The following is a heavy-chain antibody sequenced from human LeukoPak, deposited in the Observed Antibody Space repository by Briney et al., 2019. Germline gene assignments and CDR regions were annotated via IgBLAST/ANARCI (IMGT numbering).Heavy chain of an antibody. J-gene: IGHJ4*02. Sequence: GGSLRLSCAVSGFTFSTYSMNWVRQASGRGLEWVSGITDSGRKTYYADSVKGRFSISRDNSKNTVYLQMSDLRAEDTAVYYCAKITKATTPNYWGQGTLVTVSS. V-gene: IGHV3-23*01. CDR2: ITDSGRKT. D-gene: IGHD4-17*01. CDR1: GFTFSTYS. CDR3: AKITKATTPNY.